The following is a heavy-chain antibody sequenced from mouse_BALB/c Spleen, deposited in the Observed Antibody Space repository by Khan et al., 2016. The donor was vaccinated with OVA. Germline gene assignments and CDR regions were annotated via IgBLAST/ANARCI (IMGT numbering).Heavy chain of an antibody. Sequence: VQLQQSGPELVKPGASVKISCKTSGYTFPEYTVHWVKQSLGKSLDWIGVINPKNGNTAYNQKFKGTATLTVDKSSSTAYMEFRSLTSEDSAVYYCARDAGRYWGQGTSVTVAS. CDR1: GYTFPEYT. V-gene: IGHV1-18*01. D-gene: IGHD3-3*01. J-gene: IGHJ4*01. CDR2: INPKNGNT. CDR3: ARDAGRY.